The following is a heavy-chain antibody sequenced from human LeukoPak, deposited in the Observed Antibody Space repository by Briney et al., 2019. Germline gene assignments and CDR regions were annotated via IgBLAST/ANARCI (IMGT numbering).Heavy chain of an antibody. CDR1: GFTFSSYA. D-gene: IGHD1-26*01. J-gene: IGHJ5*02. CDR2: ISGSGGST. CDR3: AKAATYVHWFDP. V-gene: IGHV3-23*01. Sequence: GGPLKLSCAASGFTFSSYAMSWVRQAPGKGLEWVSAISGSGGSTYYADSVKGRFTISRDNSKNTLYLQMNSLRAEDTAVYYCAKAATYVHWFDPWGQGTLVTVSS.